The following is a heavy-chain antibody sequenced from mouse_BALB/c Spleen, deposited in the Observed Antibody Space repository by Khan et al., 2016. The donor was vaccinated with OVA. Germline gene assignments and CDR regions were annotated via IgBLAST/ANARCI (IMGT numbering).Heavy chain of an antibody. D-gene: IGHD3-3*01. CDR1: GFNIRDYY. CDR2: IDPANGIT. Sequence: VQLKQSGAGLVRSWASVKVSCTASGFNIRDYYLHWLKQRPKQGLEWIGWIDPANGITDYAPKFQGQSTLNADTSSNTVFLLLTSQTSEDTAVVDCNAGRTTLWGQGTNLTVSS. J-gene: IGHJ2*01. CDR3: NAGRTTL. V-gene: IGHV14-4*02.